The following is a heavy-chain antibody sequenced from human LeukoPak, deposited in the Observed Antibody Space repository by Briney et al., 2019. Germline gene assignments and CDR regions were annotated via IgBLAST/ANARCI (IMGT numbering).Heavy chain of an antibody. Sequence: PSETLSLTCTVSGYSISSGYYWGWIRQPPGKGLEWIGSIYHSGSTYYNPSLKSRVTISVDTSKNQFSLKLSSVTAADTAVYYCARLKLGDFDYWGQGTLVTVSS. J-gene: IGHJ4*02. CDR3: ARLKLGDFDY. V-gene: IGHV4-38-2*02. D-gene: IGHD3-16*01. CDR1: GYSISSGYY. CDR2: IYHSGST.